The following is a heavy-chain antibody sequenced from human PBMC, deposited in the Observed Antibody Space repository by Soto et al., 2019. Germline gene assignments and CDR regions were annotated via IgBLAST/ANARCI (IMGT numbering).Heavy chain of an antibody. CDR2: IFHDGTA. J-gene: IGHJ1*01. D-gene: IGHD3-10*01. CDR1: GVSISSGNW. CDR3: ARLVYDTRLHYMHFAF. Sequence: SETLSLTCAVSGVSISSGNWWTWVRQSPQRGLEYIGEIFHDGTANYYPSFERRVAISVDTSKNQFSLKLTSVTAADTAIYFCARLVYDTRLHYMHFAFWGQGTLVTVSS. V-gene: IGHV4-4*02.